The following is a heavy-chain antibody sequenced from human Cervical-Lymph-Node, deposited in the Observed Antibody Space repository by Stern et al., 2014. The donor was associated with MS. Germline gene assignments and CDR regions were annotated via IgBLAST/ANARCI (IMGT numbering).Heavy chain of an antibody. Sequence: QVQLVQSGAEVKKPGSSVKVSCEASGGSFSDYALSWVRQAPGQGPEWMGGIIPIFGIANYAQKFQGGVTITTDKFTSTAYMELRSLRSEDTAVYYCARTYYYGTGTYSYHYYGMDVWGQGTTVTVPS. D-gene: IGHD3-10*01. CDR1: GGSFSDYA. CDR3: ARTYYYGTGTYSYHYYGMDV. V-gene: IGHV1-69*05. CDR2: IIPIFGIA. J-gene: IGHJ6*02.